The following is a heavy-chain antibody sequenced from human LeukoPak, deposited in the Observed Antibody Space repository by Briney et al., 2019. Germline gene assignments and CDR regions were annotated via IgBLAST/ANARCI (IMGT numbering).Heavy chain of an antibody. D-gene: IGHD5-18*01. V-gene: IGHV4-59*01. Sequence: TSETLSLTCTVSGGSISSYYWSWIRQPPGKGLEWIGYIYYSGSTNYNPSLKSRVTISVDTSKNQFSLKLSSVTAADTAVYYCALHEDSYGSSAQGLDYWGQGTLVTVSS. CDR1: GGSISSYY. CDR3: ALHEDSYGSSAQGLDY. J-gene: IGHJ4*02. CDR2: IYYSGST.